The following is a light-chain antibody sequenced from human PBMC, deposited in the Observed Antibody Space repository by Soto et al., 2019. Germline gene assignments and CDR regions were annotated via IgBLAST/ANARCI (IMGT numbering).Light chain of an antibody. CDR1: QSVSTS. CDR3: QQRSNWPLLS. Sequence: EIVLTQSPATLSLSPGKRATLSCRASQSVSTSLAWYQQKPGQAPRLLIYDASKRATGISARFSGSGSGTDFTLTISSLEPEDFAVYYCQQRSNWPLLSFGGGTKVEIK. V-gene: IGKV3-11*01. CDR2: DAS. J-gene: IGKJ4*01.